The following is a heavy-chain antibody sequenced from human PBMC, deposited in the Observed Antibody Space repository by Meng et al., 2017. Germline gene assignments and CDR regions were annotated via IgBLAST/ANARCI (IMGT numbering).Heavy chain of an antibody. J-gene: IGHJ4*02. CDR2: IHPKSGDT. Sequence: QFVQAGAEVRRPGASVRVSCEAYGYTFTDHYLHWVRQAPGQGPEWMGRIHPKSGDTDYAQKFRGKVTMTRDTSIRTAYMELIRLISDDTAVYYCTRGGDYGDYLDWWGQGTLVTVSS. V-gene: IGHV1-2*06. D-gene: IGHD4-17*01. CDR1: GYTFTDHY. CDR3: TRGGDYGDYLDW.